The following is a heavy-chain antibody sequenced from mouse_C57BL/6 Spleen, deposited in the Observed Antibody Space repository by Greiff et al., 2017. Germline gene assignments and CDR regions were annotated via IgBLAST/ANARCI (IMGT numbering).Heavy chain of an antibody. CDR1: GFTFSSYG. Sequence: EVKLVESGGDLVKPGGSLKLSCAASGFTFSSYGMSWVRQTPDKRLEWVATISSGGSYTYYPDSVKGRFTISRDNAKNTLYLQMSNLKSEDTAMYYCARPYYGNSYWYFDVWGTGTTVTVSS. V-gene: IGHV5-6*01. D-gene: IGHD1-1*01. CDR3: ARPYYGNSYWYFDV. J-gene: IGHJ1*03. CDR2: ISSGGSYT.